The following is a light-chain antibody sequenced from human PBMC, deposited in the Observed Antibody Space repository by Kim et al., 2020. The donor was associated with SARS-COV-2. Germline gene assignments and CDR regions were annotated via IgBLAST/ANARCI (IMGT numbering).Light chain of an antibody. V-gene: IGKV3-20*01. J-gene: IGKJ1*01. CDR2: AAF. CDR3: HQTGKSERT. Sequence: EIVLTQSPGTLSLSPGERATLSCRASQTINSNNLAWYQQKPGQAPRLLIYAAFSRATGIPDRFIGSGSGTDFILIISRLEPEDFAVYYCHQTGKSERTFGQGTKVDIK. CDR1: QTINSNN.